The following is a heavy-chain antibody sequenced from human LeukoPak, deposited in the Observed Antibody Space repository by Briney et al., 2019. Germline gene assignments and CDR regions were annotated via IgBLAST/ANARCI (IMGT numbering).Heavy chain of an antibody. CDR3: AKDGIPFLTISGVLIVGADY. CDR1: GFTFSNFG. D-gene: IGHD3-3*01. CDR2: ISSDGTDQ. V-gene: IGHV3-30*18. J-gene: IGHJ4*02. Sequence: PGGSLRLSCAASGFTFSNFGMHWVRQAPGKGPEWVAVISSDGTDQYYADSVKGRFVISRDNSKNTLYLQMDSLRAEDMAVYYCAKDGIPFLTISGVLIVGADYWGQGTLVTVSS.